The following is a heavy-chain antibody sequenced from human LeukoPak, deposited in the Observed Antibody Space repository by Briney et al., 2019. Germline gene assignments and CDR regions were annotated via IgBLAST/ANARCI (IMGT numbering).Heavy chain of an antibody. Sequence: GGSLRLSCAASGFTFDDYAMHWVRQAPGKGLEWVSGISWNSGSIGYADSVKGRFTISRDNAKNSLYLQMNSLRAEDTALYYCAKDIGSGYSYGYYYGMDVWGQGTTVTVSS. CDR2: ISWNSGSI. CDR3: AKDIGSGYSYGYYYGMDV. D-gene: IGHD5-18*01. CDR1: GFTFDDYA. J-gene: IGHJ6*02. V-gene: IGHV3-9*01.